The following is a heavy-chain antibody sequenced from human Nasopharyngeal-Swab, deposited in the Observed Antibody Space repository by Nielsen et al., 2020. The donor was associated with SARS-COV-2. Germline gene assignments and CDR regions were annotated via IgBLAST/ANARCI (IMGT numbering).Heavy chain of an antibody. CDR2: IYWDDDK. Sequence: CGLTLAIPTQTLTLTCTLFGFPLSTGGVGVGWIRQPPSKALEWLALIYWDDDKRYSPSLKRRLTITKDTSKHQVVRTMTNMDPVDTATYYCAHSGSVAGAEGFTLYNWFDPWGQGTLVTVSS. CDR3: AHSGSVAGAEGFTLYNWFDP. D-gene: IGHD1-14*01. V-gene: IGHV2-5*02. J-gene: IGHJ5*02. CDR1: GFPLSTGGVG.